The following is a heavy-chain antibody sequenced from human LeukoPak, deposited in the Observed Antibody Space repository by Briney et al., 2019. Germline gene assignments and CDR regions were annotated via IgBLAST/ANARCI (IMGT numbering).Heavy chain of an antibody. D-gene: IGHD3-22*01. Sequence: GGSLRLSCAASGFTFSTYSMNWVRQAPGKGLEWVGRIKSKTDGGTTDYAASVKGRFTISRDDSKNTLYLQMNSLKTEDTAVYYCTTDRGLYDSSGYYYFATDIWGQGTMVTVFS. CDR2: IKSKTDGGTT. CDR1: GFTFSTYS. J-gene: IGHJ3*02. V-gene: IGHV3-15*01. CDR3: TTDRGLYDSSGYYYFATDI.